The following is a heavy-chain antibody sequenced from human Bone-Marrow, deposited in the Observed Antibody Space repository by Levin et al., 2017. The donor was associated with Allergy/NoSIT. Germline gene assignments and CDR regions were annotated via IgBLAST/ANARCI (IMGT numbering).Heavy chain of an antibody. CDR3: ARSEQWLGEFDS. V-gene: IGHV3-30*04. Sequence: GGSLRLSCAASGFAFSTYTMHWVRQAPGKGLEWVAVISFDAKHQTYADSVTGRLTISRDNSKNTVSLQMSSLRPEDTAMYYCARSEQWLGEFDSWGQGTLVTVSS. D-gene: IGHD6-19*01. CDR2: ISFDAKHQ. J-gene: IGHJ4*02. CDR1: GFAFSTYT.